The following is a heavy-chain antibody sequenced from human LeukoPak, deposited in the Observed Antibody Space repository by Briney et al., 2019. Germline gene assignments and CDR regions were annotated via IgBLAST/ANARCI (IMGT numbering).Heavy chain of an antibody. J-gene: IGHJ4*02. CDR1: GGSISSYY. CDR2: IYTSGST. D-gene: IGHD1-26*01. CDR3: ARGNSRIVGAAFDY. V-gene: IGHV4-4*07. Sequence: SETLSLTCTVSGGSISSYYWSWIRQPAGKGLEWIGRIYTSGSTNYNPSLKSRVTMSVDTSKNQFSLKLSSVTAADTAVYYCARGNSRIVGAAFDYWAREPWSPSPQ.